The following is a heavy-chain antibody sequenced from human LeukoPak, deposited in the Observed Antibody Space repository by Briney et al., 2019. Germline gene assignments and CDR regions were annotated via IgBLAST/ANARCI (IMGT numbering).Heavy chain of an antibody. D-gene: IGHD6-6*01. CDR1: GGSISSGGYY. Sequence: SQTPSLTCTVSGGSISSGGYYWSWIRQHPGKGLEWIGYIYYSGSTYYNPSLKSRVTISVDTSKNQFSLKLSSVTAADTAVYYCARVDSSSSYYYGMDVWGQGTTVTVSS. V-gene: IGHV4-31*03. J-gene: IGHJ6*02. CDR2: IYYSGST. CDR3: ARVDSSSSYYYGMDV.